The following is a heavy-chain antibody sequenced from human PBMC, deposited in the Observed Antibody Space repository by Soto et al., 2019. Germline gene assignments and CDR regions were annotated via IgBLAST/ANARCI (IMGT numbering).Heavy chain of an antibody. V-gene: IGHV3-48*03. CDR3: VREGSAWSRGY. CDR1: GFTFXTYA. Sequence: GGSLRLSCAASGFTFXTYAMTWVRQAPGKGLEWVSYISKGGTTIYYSDSVKGRFTVSRDDAKNSLYLQMNSLRAADTAVYYCVREGSAWSRGYWGQGTLVTVSS. D-gene: IGHD6-19*01. CDR2: ISKGGTTI. J-gene: IGHJ4*02.